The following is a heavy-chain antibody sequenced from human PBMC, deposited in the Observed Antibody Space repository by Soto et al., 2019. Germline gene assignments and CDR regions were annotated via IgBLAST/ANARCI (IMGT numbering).Heavy chain of an antibody. CDR3: ARVPAYIWGSYLPDY. CDR2: ISSSSSTI. J-gene: IGHJ4*02. CDR1: GFTFSSYS. D-gene: IGHD3-16*02. V-gene: IGHV3-48*01. Sequence: QPGGSLRLSCAASGFTFSSYSMNWVRQAPGKGLEWVSYISSSSSTIYYADSVKGRFTISRDNAKNSLYLQMNSLRAEDTAVYYCARVPAYIWGSYLPDYWGQGTLVTVSS.